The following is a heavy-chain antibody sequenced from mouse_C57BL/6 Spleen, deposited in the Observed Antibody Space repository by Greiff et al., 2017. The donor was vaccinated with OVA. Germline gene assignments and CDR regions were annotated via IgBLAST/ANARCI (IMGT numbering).Heavy chain of an antibody. D-gene: IGHD2-13*01. J-gene: IGHJ4*01. CDR3: ARDYCDYGDDALYD. CDR1: GYSFTGYY. CDR2: INPSTGGT. Sequence: EVQLHQSGPELVKPGASVKISCKASGYSFTGYYMNWVKQSPEKSLEWIGEINPSTGGTNYNQKFKAQATLTADNYYRACYMQLNSLTSDDSAVYYCARDYCDYGDDALYDWGQGTSVTFSS. V-gene: IGHV1-42*01.